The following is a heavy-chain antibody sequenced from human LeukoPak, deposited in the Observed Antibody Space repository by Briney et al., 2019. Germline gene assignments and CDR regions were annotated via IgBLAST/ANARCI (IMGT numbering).Heavy chain of an antibody. Sequence: PGGSLRLSCAASGFTLSNYAVSWVRQAPGKGLEWVSGISDSGGSTYYADSVKGRFTISRDNSKNTLYLQLNSLRAEDTAVYYCAKDQEVIPAAPPNWFDPWGQGTLVTVSS. CDR2: ISDSGGST. J-gene: IGHJ5*02. CDR1: GFTLSNYA. V-gene: IGHV3-23*01. D-gene: IGHD2-2*01. CDR3: AKDQEVIPAAPPNWFDP.